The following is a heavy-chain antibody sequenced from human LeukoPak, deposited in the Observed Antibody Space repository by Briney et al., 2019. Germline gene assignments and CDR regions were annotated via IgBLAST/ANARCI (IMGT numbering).Heavy chain of an antibody. V-gene: IGHV3-30*18. Sequence: GGSLRLSCAASGFTLSSYGMHWVRQAPGKGLDWVAVISNDGSKKYYADSVKGRFTISGDNSKNTLSLQVSSLRTEDTAVYYCAKDRYSYAFEYSDSWGQGTLVTVSS. J-gene: IGHJ4*02. CDR1: GFTLSSYG. D-gene: IGHD5-18*01. CDR2: ISNDGSKK. CDR3: AKDRYSYAFEYSDS.